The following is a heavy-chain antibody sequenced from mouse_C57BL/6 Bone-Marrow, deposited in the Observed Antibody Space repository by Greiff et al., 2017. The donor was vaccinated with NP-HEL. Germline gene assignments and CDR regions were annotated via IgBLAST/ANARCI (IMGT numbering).Heavy chain of an antibody. CDR1: GFTFSSYG. CDR3: ARRVYYYGVGAY. D-gene: IGHD1-1*01. Sequence: EVQLVESGGDLVKPGGSLKLSCAASGFTFSSYGMSWVRQTPDKRLEWVATISSGGSYTYYPDSVKGRFTISRDNAKNTLYLQMSSLKSEDTAMYYCARRVYYYGVGAYWGQGTLVTVSA. J-gene: IGHJ3*01. CDR2: ISSGGSYT. V-gene: IGHV5-6*01.